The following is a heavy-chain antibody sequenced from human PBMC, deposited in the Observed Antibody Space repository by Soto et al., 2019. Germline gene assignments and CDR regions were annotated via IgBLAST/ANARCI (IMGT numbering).Heavy chain of an antibody. D-gene: IGHD1-26*01. J-gene: IGHJ4*02. CDR1: GFTFSSYS. Sequence: GGSLRLSCAASGFTFSSYSMNWVRQAPGKGLEWVSSISSSSSYIYYADSVKGRFTISRDNAKNSLYLQMNSLRAEDTAVYYCARDKAGATMGYWGQGTLVTVSS. V-gene: IGHV3-21*01. CDR3: ARDKAGATMGY. CDR2: ISSSSSYI.